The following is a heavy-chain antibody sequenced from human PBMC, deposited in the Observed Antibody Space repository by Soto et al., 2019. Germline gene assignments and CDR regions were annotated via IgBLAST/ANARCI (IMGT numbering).Heavy chain of an antibody. J-gene: IGHJ5*02. Sequence: GGSLRLSCVASGFTFSCNVMIWVRQAPGKGLEWISIISGSGGSTYYADSVKGRFTISRDNSNNTLYLQMHSLTAADTAVYYCAKNGCGGDCYSSVAGNWFDPWGQGTLVTVSS. D-gene: IGHD2-21*02. CDR3: AKNGCGGDCYSSVAGNWFDP. V-gene: IGHV3-23*01. CDR1: GFTFSCNV. CDR2: ISGSGGST.